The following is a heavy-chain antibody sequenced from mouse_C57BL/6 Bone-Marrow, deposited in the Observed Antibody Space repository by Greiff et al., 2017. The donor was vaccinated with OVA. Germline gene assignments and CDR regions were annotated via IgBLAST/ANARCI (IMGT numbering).Heavy chain of an antibody. V-gene: IGHV10-3*01. CDR2: IRSKSSNYAT. CDR3: VGGDYYYGSSPYYAMDY. CDR1: GFTFNTYA. J-gene: IGHJ4*01. D-gene: IGHD1-1*01. Sequence: EVQLQESGGGLVQPKGSLKLSCAASGFTFNTYAMHWVRQAPGKGLEWVARIRSKSSNYATYYADSVKDRFTISRDDSQSMLYLQMNNLKTENTAMYDCVGGDYYYGSSPYYAMDYWGQGTSVTVSS.